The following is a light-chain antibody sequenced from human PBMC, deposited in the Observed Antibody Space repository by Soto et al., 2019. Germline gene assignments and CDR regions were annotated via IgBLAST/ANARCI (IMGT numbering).Light chain of an antibody. Sequence: EIVLTQSPGTLSLSPGERATLSCRASQSVSSSYLAWYQQKPGQAPRLLIYGASSRATGIPDRFSGSGSGTDFTLTINRLEPEDFAVYYCQQYIISPFTFGPGTKVDIK. CDR2: GAS. V-gene: IGKV3-20*01. J-gene: IGKJ3*01. CDR1: QSVSSSY. CDR3: QQYIISPFT.